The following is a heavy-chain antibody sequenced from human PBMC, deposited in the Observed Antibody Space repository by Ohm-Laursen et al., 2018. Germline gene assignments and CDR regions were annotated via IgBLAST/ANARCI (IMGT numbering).Heavy chain of an antibody. D-gene: IGHD3-22*01. Sequence: VSSVKVSCKASGYTFTSYGISWVRQAPGQGLEWMGWISAYNGNTNYAQGLQGRVTMTTDTSTSTAYMELRSLRSDDTAVYYCARAPPMEYDSSGYYYASWGQGTLVTVSS. J-gene: IGHJ4*02. V-gene: IGHV1-18*01. CDR1: GYTFTSYG. CDR3: ARAPPMEYDSSGYYYAS. CDR2: ISAYNGNT.